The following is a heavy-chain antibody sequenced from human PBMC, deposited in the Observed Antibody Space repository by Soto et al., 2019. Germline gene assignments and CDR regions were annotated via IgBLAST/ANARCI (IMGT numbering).Heavy chain of an antibody. CDR3: AAHSYYYGSGSYPPNGMDV. CDR2: IVVGSGNT. CDR1: GFTFTSSA. D-gene: IGHD3-10*01. Sequence: QMQLVQSGPEVKKPGTSVKVSCKASGFTFTSSAMQWVRQARGQRLEWIGWIVVGSGNTNYAQKFQERVTITRDMXXSXAXXELSSLRSEDTAVYYCAAHSYYYGSGSYPPNGMDVWGQGTTVTVSS. V-gene: IGHV1-58*02. J-gene: IGHJ6*02.